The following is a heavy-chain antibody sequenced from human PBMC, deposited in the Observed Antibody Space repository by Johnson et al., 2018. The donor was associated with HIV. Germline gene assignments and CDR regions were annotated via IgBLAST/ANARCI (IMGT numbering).Heavy chain of an antibody. CDR1: GFTFSGYA. J-gene: IGHJ3*02. D-gene: IGHD3-3*01. CDR2: IKQEGSEK. V-gene: IGHV3-7*03. Sequence: VQLVESGGGVVRPGGSLRLSCAASGFTFSGYAMSWVRQAPGKGLEWVANIKQEGSEKYYVDSVKGRFTISRDNAKNSLYLQMNSLRAEDTAVYYCARERVTDYDFWSGYPHDAFDIWGQGTMVTVSS. CDR3: ARERVTDYDFWSGYPHDAFDI.